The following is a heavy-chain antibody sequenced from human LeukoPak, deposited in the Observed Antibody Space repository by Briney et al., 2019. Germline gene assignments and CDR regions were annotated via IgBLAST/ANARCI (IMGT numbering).Heavy chain of an antibody. J-gene: IGHJ4*02. CDR2: ISGSGGIT. Sequence: GGSLRLSCAASGFTFSSYAMSWVRQAPGKGLEWVSAISGSGGITYYADSVKGRFTISRDNSKNTLYLQLNSLRAEDTAVYYCAKGVPYCSTTSCHFDNWGQGTLVTVSS. V-gene: IGHV3-23*01. D-gene: IGHD2-2*01. CDR3: AKGVPYCSTTSCHFDN. CDR1: GFTFSSYA.